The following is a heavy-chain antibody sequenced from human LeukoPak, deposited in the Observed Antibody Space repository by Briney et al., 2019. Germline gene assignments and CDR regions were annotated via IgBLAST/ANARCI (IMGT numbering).Heavy chain of an antibody. CDR2: ISYDGSNK. CDR3: TPGYCSGGSCYHFDY. Sequence: PGGSLRLSCAASGFTFSSYAMHWVRQAPGKGLEWVAVISYDGSNKYYADSVKGRFTISRDNSKNTLYLQMNSLKTEDTAVYYCTPGYCSGGSCYHFDYWGQGTLVTVSS. J-gene: IGHJ4*02. CDR1: GFTFSSYA. D-gene: IGHD2-15*01. V-gene: IGHV3-30-3*01.